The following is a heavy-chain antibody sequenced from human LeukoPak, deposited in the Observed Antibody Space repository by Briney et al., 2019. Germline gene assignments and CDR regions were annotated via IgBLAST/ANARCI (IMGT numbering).Heavy chain of an antibody. CDR1: GGSISSYY. CDR2: TYFSGYT. J-gene: IGHJ4*02. Sequence: KPSETLSLTCTVSGGSISSYYWTWIRQPPGEGLEWIGYTYFSGYTSYNPSPKSRVTISVDTSNNQLSLRLSSVTAADTAVYYCARDAMFTPTHSSGLFDYWGQGTLVTVSS. CDR3: ARDAMFTPTHSSGLFDY. D-gene: IGHD3-22*01. V-gene: IGHV4-59*01.